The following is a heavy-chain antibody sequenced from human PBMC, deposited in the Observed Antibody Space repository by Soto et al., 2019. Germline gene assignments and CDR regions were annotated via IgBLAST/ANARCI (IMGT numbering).Heavy chain of an antibody. Sequence: ASVKVSCKASGYTFTSYGISWVRQAPGQGLEWMGWISAYNGNTNYAQKLQGRVTMTTDTSTSTAYMELRSLRSDDTAVYYCARRRGYCSGGSCYYYYGMDVWGQGTTVTVYS. CDR1: GYTFTSYG. J-gene: IGHJ6*02. CDR2: ISAYNGNT. D-gene: IGHD2-15*01. CDR3: ARRRGYCSGGSCYYYYGMDV. V-gene: IGHV1-18*04.